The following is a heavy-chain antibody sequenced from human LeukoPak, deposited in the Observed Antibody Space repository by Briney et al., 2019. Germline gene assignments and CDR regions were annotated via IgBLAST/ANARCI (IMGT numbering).Heavy chain of an antibody. CDR1: GGTFSSYA. CDR2: IIPIFGTA. J-gene: IGHJ5*02. V-gene: IGHV1-69*13. D-gene: IGHD2-15*01. CDR3: AREVGSPNWFDP. Sequence: EASVKVSCKASGGTFSSYAISWVRQAPGQGLEWMGGIIPIFGTANYAQKFQGRVTITADESTSTAYMELSSLRSEDTAVYYCAREVGSPNWFDPWGQGTLVTVSS.